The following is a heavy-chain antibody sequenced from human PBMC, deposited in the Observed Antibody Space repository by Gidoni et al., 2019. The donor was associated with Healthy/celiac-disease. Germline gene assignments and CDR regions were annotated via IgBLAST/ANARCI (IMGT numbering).Heavy chain of an antibody. CDR2: IYHCGRT. V-gene: IGHV4-38-2*02. Sequence: QLQLQESGPGLVKPSETLSLTCTVSGYSISSGYYWGWIRQPPGKGLEWIGSIYHCGRTYYNPSLKSRVTISVDTSKNQFSLKLSSVTAADTAVYYCARGDTAMVTYFDYWGQGTLVTVSS. J-gene: IGHJ4*02. CDR3: ARGDTAMVTYFDY. CDR1: GYSISSGYY. D-gene: IGHD5-18*01.